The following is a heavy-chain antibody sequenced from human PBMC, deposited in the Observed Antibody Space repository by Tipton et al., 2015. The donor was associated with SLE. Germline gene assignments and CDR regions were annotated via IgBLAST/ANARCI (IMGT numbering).Heavy chain of an antibody. V-gene: IGHV3-33*01. CDR2: IWFDGSNK. J-gene: IGHJ6*02. Sequence: SLRLSCTVSEFTFSNYGMHWVRQAPGKGLEWVAVIWFDGSNKYYADSVKGRFTISRDNSKNTLYLQMNSLGGEDTAVYYCARVPLGTGGDYYYGMDVWGQGTTVTVSS. D-gene: IGHD1-1*01. CDR1: EFTFSNYG. CDR3: ARVPLGTGGDYYYGMDV.